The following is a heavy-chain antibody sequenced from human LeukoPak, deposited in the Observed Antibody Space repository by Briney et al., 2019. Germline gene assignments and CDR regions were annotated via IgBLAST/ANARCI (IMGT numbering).Heavy chain of an antibody. CDR2: VCTYNGNT. CDR3: ARGPLRGSSWYRGGEDY. Sequence: ASVKDSCKASGYTFTSYSISSVRQTPGQGVEWMGWVCTYNGNTNYAQKLQGRVTMTTDTTTSTAYMELRSLRSDDTAVYYCARGPLRGSSWYRGGEDYWGQGTLVTVSP. D-gene: IGHD6-13*01. J-gene: IGHJ4*02. CDR1: GYTFTSYS. V-gene: IGHV1-18*01.